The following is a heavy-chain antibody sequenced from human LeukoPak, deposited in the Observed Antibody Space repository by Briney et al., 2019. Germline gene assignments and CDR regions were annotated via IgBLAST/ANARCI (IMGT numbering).Heavy chain of an antibody. CDR3: AKDEYSSSLFDY. Sequence: HRGTPRLSCAAPGYDSSSYAMSRGHQAPGKGLEWVSAISGSGGSTYYADSVKGRFTISRDNSKNTLYLQMNSLRAEDTVVYYCAKDEYSSSLFDYWGQGTLVTVSS. V-gene: IGHV3-23*01. CDR2: ISGSGGST. CDR1: GYDSSSYA. J-gene: IGHJ4*02. D-gene: IGHD6-13*01.